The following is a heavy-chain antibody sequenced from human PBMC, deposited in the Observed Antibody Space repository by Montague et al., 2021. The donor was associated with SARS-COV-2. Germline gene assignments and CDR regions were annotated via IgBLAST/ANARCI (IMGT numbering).Heavy chain of an antibody. CDR1: GFTFSSYA. D-gene: IGHD3-9*01. CDR2: ISYDGSNK. CDR3: VREGRYFDWLLNYYYCGMDV. J-gene: IGHJ6*02. V-gene: IGHV3-30*04. Sequence: SLRLSCAASGFTFSSYAMHWVRQAPGKGLEWVAVISYDGSNKYYVDSVKGRFTISRDNSKNTLYLQMNSLRAEDTAVYYCVREGRYFDWLLNYYYCGMDVWGQGTTVTVSS.